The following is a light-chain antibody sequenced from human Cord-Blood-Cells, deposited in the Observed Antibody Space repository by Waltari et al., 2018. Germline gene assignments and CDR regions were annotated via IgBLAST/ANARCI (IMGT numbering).Light chain of an antibody. V-gene: IGKV1-39*01. CDR1: QSISSY. CDR2: AAS. Sequence: DIQMTQSPSSLSASVGDRVTITCRASQSISSYLNWYQQKPGKAPKLLIYAASSLQSGVPSRFSGSGSGTEFTGTISSRQPEDFATYYCQRRYSTRWTFGQGTKVEIK. CDR3: QRRYSTRWT. J-gene: IGKJ1*01.